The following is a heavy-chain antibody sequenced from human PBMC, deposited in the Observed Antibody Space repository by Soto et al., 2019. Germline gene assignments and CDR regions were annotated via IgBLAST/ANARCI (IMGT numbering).Heavy chain of an antibody. J-gene: IGHJ6*02. CDR3: ARGYYGSGSYIGLRMAV. CDR2: IIPIFGTA. D-gene: IGHD3-10*01. V-gene: IGHV1-69*13. CDR1: GGTFSSYA. Sequence: SVKVSCKASGGTFSSYAISWVRQAPGQGLEWMGGIIPIFGTANYAQKFQGRVTITADESTSTAYMELSSLRSEDTAVYYCARGYYGSGSYIGLRMAVWGQGTTVTVS.